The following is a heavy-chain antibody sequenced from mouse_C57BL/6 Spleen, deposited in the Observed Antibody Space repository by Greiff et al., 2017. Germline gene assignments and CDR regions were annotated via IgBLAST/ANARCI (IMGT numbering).Heavy chain of an antibody. V-gene: IGHV5-16*01. Sequence: EVKLVESEGGLVQPGSSMKLSCTASGFTFSDYYMAWVRQVPDKGLEWVANINYDGSSTYYLDPLKSRFIISRDNAKNILYLQISSLKSEDPATYYCARVGLRRGLEDWGQGTTLTVSS. CDR3: ARVGLRRGLED. J-gene: IGHJ2*01. D-gene: IGHD2-4*01. CDR2: INYDGSST. CDR1: GFTFSDYY.